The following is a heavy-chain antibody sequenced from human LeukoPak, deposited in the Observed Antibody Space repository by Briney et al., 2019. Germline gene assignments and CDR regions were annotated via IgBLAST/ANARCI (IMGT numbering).Heavy chain of an antibody. CDR1: GYSFPSYN. J-gene: IGHJ4*02. Sequence: ASVKVSCKASGYSFPSYNIHWVRQATPQGLEWMGWMNPNSGNTAYAQKFQGRVTMTRNTSSSTAYMELSGLRFEDSAVYYCVPYYDVGGYKDWGQGTLVTVSS. CDR2: MNPNSGNT. CDR3: VPYYDVGGYKD. D-gene: IGHD3-22*01. V-gene: IGHV1-8*01.